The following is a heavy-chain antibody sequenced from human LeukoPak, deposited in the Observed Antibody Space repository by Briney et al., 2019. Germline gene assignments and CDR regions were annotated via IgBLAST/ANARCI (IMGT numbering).Heavy chain of an antibody. J-gene: IGHJ4*02. CDR3: ARAMRYSYGYGYFDY. CDR1: GFTVSSNY. V-gene: IGHV3-53*01. Sequence: PGGSLRLSCAASGFTVSSNYMSWVRLAPGKGLEWVSVIYSGGSTYYADSVKGRFTISRDNSKNTLYLQMNSLRAEDTAVYYCARAMRYSYGYGYFDYWGQGTLVTVSS. CDR2: IYSGGST. D-gene: IGHD5-18*01.